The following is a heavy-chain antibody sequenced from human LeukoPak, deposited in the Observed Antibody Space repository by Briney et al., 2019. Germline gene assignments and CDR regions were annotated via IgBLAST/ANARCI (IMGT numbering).Heavy chain of an antibody. CDR1: GFTFSDNY. J-gene: IGHJ4*02. CDR3: ARDPRTVRI. CDR2: ISGNGGVI. V-gene: IGHV3-11*04. Sequence: GGSLRLPCAASGFTFSDNYMTWVRQAPGEGLEWLLYISGNGGVIQYADSVKGRFTISRDNAKNLLYLQMDSLRVEDTAIYYCARDPRTVRIWGQGTLVTVSS. D-gene: IGHD1-1*01.